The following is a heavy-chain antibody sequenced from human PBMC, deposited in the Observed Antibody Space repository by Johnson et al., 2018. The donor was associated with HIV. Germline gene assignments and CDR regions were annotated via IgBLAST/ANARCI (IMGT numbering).Heavy chain of an antibody. CDR2: INWNGGST. J-gene: IGHJ3*01. CDR3: ARAVRVGATTNSAFDF. Sequence: VQLVESGGGVVRPGGSLRLSCAASGFTFDDHDMNWVRQVPGKGLEWVSGINWNGGSTGYADSVKGRFTISRDNAKNSLYLQMNSLRDEDTALYYGARAVRVGATTNSAFDFWGQGTMVTVSS. V-gene: IGHV3-20*04. D-gene: IGHD1-26*01. CDR1: GFTFDDHD.